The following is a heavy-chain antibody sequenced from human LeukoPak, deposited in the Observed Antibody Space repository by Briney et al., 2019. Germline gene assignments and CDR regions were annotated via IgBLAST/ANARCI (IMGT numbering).Heavy chain of an antibody. V-gene: IGHV1-18*01. D-gene: IGHD6-13*01. J-gene: IGHJ4*02. CDR3: ARDKHSSSWSFDY. CDR1: AYTFTSYG. Sequence: ASVKVSCKASAYTFTSYGISWVRQAPGQGLEWMGWVSAYNGNTNYAQKLQGRVTITRDTSASTAYMELSSLRSEDTAVYYCARDKHSSSWSFDYWGQGTLVTVSS. CDR2: VSAYNGNT.